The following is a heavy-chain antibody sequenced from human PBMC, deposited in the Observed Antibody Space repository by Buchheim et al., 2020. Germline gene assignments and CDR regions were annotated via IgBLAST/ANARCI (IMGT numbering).Heavy chain of an antibody. J-gene: IGHJ6*02. V-gene: IGHV4-31*03. Sequence: QVQLQESGPGLVKPSETLSLSCTVSGGSSSNYYWSWIRQHPGKGLEWIGYIYYSGSTYYNPSLKSRVTISVDTSKNQFSLKLSSVTAADTAVYYCARERRRREGDYYGMDVWGQGTT. CDR3: ARERRRREGDYYGMDV. D-gene: IGHD6-25*01. CDR1: GGSSSNYY. CDR2: IYYSGST.